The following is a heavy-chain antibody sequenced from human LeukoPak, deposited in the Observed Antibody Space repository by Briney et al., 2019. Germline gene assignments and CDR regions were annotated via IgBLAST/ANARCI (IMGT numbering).Heavy chain of an antibody. CDR3: AKDLGRSGYYTIDAFDI. D-gene: IGHD3-22*01. J-gene: IGHJ3*02. V-gene: IGHV3-23*01. Sequence: GGSLRLSCAASGFTFSTHAMSWVRQAPGKGLEWVSAMSGSGSSTYYADSVKGRFTISRDNSKNTLYLQMNSLRAEDTAVYYCAKDLGRSGYYTIDAFDIWGQGTMVSVSS. CDR2: MSGSGSST. CDR1: GFTFSTHA.